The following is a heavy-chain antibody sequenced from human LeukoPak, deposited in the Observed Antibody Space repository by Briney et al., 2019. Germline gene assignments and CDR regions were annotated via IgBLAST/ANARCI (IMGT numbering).Heavy chain of an antibody. CDR1: GYTFTSYG. V-gene: IGHV3-23*01. Sequence: GASVKVSCKASGYTFTSYGISWVRQAPGKGLERVSAISGSGGSTYYADSVKGRFTISRDNSKNTLYLQMNSLRAEDTAVYYCAKALVPAAKHYYFDYWGQGTLVTVSS. D-gene: IGHD2-2*01. CDR2: ISGSGGST. CDR3: AKALVPAAKHYYFDY. J-gene: IGHJ4*02.